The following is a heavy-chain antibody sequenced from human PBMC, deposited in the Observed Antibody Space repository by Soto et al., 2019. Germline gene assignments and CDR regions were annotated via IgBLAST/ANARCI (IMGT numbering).Heavy chain of an antibody. D-gene: IGHD3-22*01. V-gene: IGHV3-21*01. CDR2: ISDSSSYI. Sequence: PGGSLRLSCAASGFTVNSNRMSWVRQAPGKGLEWVSSISDSSSYIYYADSVKGRFTISRDNAKNSLYLQINSLRAEDTAVYYCARDWAYDSSGYYYVFDYWGQGTLVTVSS. CDR3: ARDWAYDSSGYYYVFDY. J-gene: IGHJ4*02. CDR1: GFTVNSNR.